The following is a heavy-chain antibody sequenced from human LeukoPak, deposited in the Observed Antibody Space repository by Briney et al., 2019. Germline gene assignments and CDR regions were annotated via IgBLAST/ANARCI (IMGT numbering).Heavy chain of an antibody. Sequence: GASVKVSCKASGYTFTSYGISWVRQAPGQGLEWMGWISAYNGNTNYAQKLQGRVTMTTDTSTSTAYMELRSLRSDDTAVYYCARVQPVYSSGWYLTRFDPWGQGTLVTVSS. D-gene: IGHD6-19*01. V-gene: IGHV1-18*01. CDR3: ARVQPVYSSGWYLTRFDP. CDR2: ISAYNGNT. CDR1: GYTFTSYG. J-gene: IGHJ5*02.